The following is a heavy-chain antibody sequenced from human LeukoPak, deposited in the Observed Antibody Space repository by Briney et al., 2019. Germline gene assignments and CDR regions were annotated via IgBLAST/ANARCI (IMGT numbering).Heavy chain of an antibody. J-gene: IGHJ3*02. Sequence: GRSLRLSCAASGFTFSSYGMHWVRQAPGKGLEWVGRIKSENDGGATDYAAPVQDRFTISRDDSQATLYLQMNSLKTEDTAVYYCTTGGSVIVAGTRAFDIWGQGTMVTVSS. V-gene: IGHV3-15*07. CDR3: TTGGSVIVAGTRAFDI. CDR1: GFTFSSYG. D-gene: IGHD5-12*01. CDR2: IKSENDGGAT.